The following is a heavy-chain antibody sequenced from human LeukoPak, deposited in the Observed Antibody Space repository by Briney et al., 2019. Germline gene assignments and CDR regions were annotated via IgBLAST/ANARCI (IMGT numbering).Heavy chain of an antibody. J-gene: IGHJ4*02. Sequence: SETLSLTCTVSGGSINYYYWSWIRQPPGKGLEWIGYVYYSGNTNYNPSLKSRVTISVDTSKNQFSLKLSPVTAADTAVYYCARRRGNTAMLPYYFDFWGQGTLVTVSS. CDR1: GGSINYYY. V-gene: IGHV4-59*08. D-gene: IGHD5-18*01. CDR2: VYYSGNT. CDR3: ARRRGNTAMLPYYFDF.